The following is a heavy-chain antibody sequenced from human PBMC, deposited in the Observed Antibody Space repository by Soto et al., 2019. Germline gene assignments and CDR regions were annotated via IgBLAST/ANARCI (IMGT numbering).Heavy chain of an antibody. D-gene: IGHD6-19*01. Sequence: PSETLSLTCTVSGGSISSSSYYWGWIRQPPGKGLEWIGSIYYSGSTYYNPSLKSRVTISVDTSKNQFSLKLSSVTAADTAVYYCARPGHSSSYGKGGFDIWGQGTMVTVSS. J-gene: IGHJ3*02. CDR3: ARPGHSSSYGKGGFDI. CDR2: IYYSGST. CDR1: GGSISSSSYY. V-gene: IGHV4-39*01.